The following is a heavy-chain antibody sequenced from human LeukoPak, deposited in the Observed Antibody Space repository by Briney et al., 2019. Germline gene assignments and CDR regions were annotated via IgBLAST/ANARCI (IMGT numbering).Heavy chain of an antibody. V-gene: IGHV3-53*01. J-gene: IGHJ5*02. D-gene: IGHD1-7*01. CDR2: ISGGGNT. CDR3: ARGYTDSENYFDP. Sequence: PGGSLRHSCAASGFTVSSNYMNWVRQAPGKGLEWVSFISGGGNTYYADSVKGRFTISRDSSKNTLYLQMNNLRAEDTAVYYCARGYTDSENYFDPSGLGTLVTVSS. CDR1: GFTVSSNY.